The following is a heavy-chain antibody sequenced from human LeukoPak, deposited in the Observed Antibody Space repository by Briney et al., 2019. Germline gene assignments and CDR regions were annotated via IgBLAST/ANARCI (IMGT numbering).Heavy chain of an antibody. J-gene: IGHJ3*02. D-gene: IGHD3-3*01. CDR2: IYPGDSDT. CDR1: GYSFTSYW. CDR3: ARRLRFLEWFNDAFDI. V-gene: IGHV5-51*01. Sequence: GESLKISCKGSGYSFTSYWIGWVRQMPGKGLEWMGIIYPGDSDTRYSPSFQGQVTISADKSISTAYLQWSSLKASDTAMYYCARRLRFLEWFNDAFDIWGQGTMVTVSS.